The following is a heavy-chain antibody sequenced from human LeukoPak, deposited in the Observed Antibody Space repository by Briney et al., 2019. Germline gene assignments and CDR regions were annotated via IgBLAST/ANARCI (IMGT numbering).Heavy chain of an antibody. CDR1: GGSISSSSYY. CDR2: IYYSGST. D-gene: IGHD3-10*01. V-gene: IGHV4-39*01. CDR3: ARQEVRGVIITLDY. Sequence: SETLSLTCTVSGGSISSSSYYWGWIRQPPRKGLEWIGSIYYSGSTYYNPSLKSRVTISVDTSKNQFSLKLSSVTVADTAVYYCARQEVRGVIITLDYWGQGTLVTVSS. J-gene: IGHJ4*02.